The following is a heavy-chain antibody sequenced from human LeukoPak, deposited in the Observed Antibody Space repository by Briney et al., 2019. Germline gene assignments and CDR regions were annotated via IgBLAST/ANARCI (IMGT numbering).Heavy chain of an antibody. CDR2: INHNGNVN. CDR1: GFTFSSYW. Sequence: GGSLRLSCAASGFTFSSYWMNWARQAPGKGLEWVASINHNGNVNYYVDSVKGRFTISRDNAKNSLYLQMNSLRAEDTAVYYCATVKGCSDGSCYLECDYWGQGTLVTVSS. CDR3: ATVKGCSDGSCYLECDY. V-gene: IGHV3-7*01. D-gene: IGHD2-15*01. J-gene: IGHJ4*02.